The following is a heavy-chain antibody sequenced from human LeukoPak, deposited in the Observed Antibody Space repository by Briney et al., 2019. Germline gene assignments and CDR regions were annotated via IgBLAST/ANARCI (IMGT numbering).Heavy chain of an antibody. Sequence: GGSLRLSCAASGFTFSSYGMHWVRQAPGKGLEWVAVISYDGSNKYYADSVKGRFTISRDNSKNTLYLQMNSLRAEDTAVYYCAKDNSYDSSGYYPPSFDYWGQGTLVTVSS. V-gene: IGHV3-30*18. CDR3: AKDNSYDSSGYYPPSFDY. J-gene: IGHJ4*02. D-gene: IGHD3-22*01. CDR2: ISYDGSNK. CDR1: GFTFSSYG.